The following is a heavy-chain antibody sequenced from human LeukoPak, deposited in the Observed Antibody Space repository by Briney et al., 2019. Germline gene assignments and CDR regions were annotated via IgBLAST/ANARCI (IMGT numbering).Heavy chain of an antibody. CDR2: IGNMHWGGDGVV. CDR3: ARRWDRIRLDEYFDH. V-gene: IGHV4-38-2*01. Sequence: SETLSLTCSVSGFSISSGHSWAWIRQTPEKGLEWIGSIGNMHWGGDGVVYYNPSLNSRVSLSVDTSKNQFSLRLTSVTATDTAIYYCARRWDRIRLDEYFDHWGQGMLVTVSS. CDR1: GFSISSGHS. D-gene: IGHD1-26*01. J-gene: IGHJ4*02.